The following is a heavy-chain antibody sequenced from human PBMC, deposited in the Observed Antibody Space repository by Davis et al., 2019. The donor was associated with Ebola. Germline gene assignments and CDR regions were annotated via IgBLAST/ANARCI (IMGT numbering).Heavy chain of an antibody. CDR1: GFTFSSYW. D-gene: IGHD3-3*01. Sequence: GESLKISCAASGFTFSSYWMSWVRQAPGKGLEWVANIKQDGSEKYYVDSVKGRFTISRDNAKNSLYLQMNSLRAEDTAVYYCAKDRPSYYDFWSGPTNYGMDVWGQGTTVTVSS. J-gene: IGHJ6*02. CDR2: IKQDGSEK. CDR3: AKDRPSYYDFWSGPTNYGMDV. V-gene: IGHV3-7*03.